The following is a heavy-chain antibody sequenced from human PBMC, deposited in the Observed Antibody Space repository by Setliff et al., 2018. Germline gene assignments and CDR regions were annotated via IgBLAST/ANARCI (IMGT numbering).Heavy chain of an antibody. CDR1: GFSFSNYA. V-gene: IGHV3-23*01. CDR3: AKVYRDYGNSVDAFDV. CDR2: FRGGGGPT. J-gene: IGHJ3*01. D-gene: IGHD4-17*01. Sequence: PGGSLRLSCAGSGFSFSNYAMSWVRQAPGMGLDWVSSFRGGGGPTYYADSVKVRFTISRDISKNTVYLQMNSLRVEDTAVYFCAKVYRDYGNSVDAFDVWGQGTMVTVSS.